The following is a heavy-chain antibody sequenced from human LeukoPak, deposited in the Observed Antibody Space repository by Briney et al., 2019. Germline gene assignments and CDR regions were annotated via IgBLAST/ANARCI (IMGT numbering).Heavy chain of an antibody. V-gene: IGHV3-23*01. CDR2: ISGGGTNT. D-gene: IGHD5-12*01. Sequence: GGSLRLSCAGSGFTFDLYAMNWVRQAPGKGLEWVSGISGGGTNTYYADSVKGRFTVSRDNSKSRLYLRMNSLRAEDTAVYYCARDDIVATITDYWGQGTLVTVSS. CDR3: ARDDIVATITDY. CDR1: GFTFDLYA. J-gene: IGHJ4*02.